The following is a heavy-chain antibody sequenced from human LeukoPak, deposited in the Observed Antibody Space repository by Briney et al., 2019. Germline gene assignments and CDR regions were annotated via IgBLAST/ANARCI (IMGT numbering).Heavy chain of an antibody. V-gene: IGHV4-61*02. CDR2: IYTSGST. CDR3: ARGYSSSPINWFDP. J-gene: IGHJ5*02. D-gene: IGHD6-6*01. Sequence: TPSQTLSLTCTVSGGSISSGSYYWSWIRQPAGKGLEWIGRIYTSGSTNYNPSLKSRVTISVDTSKNQFSLKLSSVTAADTAVYYCARGYSSSPINWFDPWGQGTLVTVSS. CDR1: GGSISSGSYY.